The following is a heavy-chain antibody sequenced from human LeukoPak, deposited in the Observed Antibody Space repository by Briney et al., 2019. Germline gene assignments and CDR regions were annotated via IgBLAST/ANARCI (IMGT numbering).Heavy chain of an antibody. Sequence: SEPLSLTCTLSSRSMSNYYWMWIRQPTEEGVEWISHTYYSGSTKYHTSHKSRVTISVDTSKNHHSERRSSGTAADTAVYYCARGRESATLNAFDPWGQGTLVTVSS. CDR2: TYYSGST. J-gene: IGHJ5*02. CDR3: ARGRESATLNAFDP. V-gene: IGHV4-59*01. D-gene: IGHD5-24*01. CDR1: SRSMSNYY.